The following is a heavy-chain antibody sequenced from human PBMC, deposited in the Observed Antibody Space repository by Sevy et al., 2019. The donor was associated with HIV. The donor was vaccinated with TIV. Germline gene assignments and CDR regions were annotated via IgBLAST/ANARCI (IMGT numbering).Heavy chain of an antibody. CDR1: GFTFSSYA. V-gene: IGHV3-23*01. J-gene: IGHJ4*02. CDR2: ISGSGGST. Sequence: GGSLRLSCAASGFTFSSYAMSWVRQAPGKGLEWVSAISGSGGSTYYAHSVKGRSTISRDNSKNTLYLQMNSLGAEDTAVYYCASSGDYRYFDYWGQGTLVTVSS. CDR3: ASSGDYRYFDY. D-gene: IGHD4-17*01.